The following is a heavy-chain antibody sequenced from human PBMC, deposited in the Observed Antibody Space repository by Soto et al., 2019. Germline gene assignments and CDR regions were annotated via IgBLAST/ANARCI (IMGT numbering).Heavy chain of an antibody. CDR2: ISYDGSNK. Sequence: GGSLRLSCAASGFTFSSYAMHWFRQAPGKGLEWVAVISYDGSNKYYADSVKGRFTISRDNSKNTLYLQMNSLRAEDTAVYYCARGGYMYYDFWSGYPYGMDVWGQGTTVTVSS. CDR3: ARGGYMYYDFWSGYPYGMDV. V-gene: IGHV3-30-3*01. CDR1: GFTFSSYA. D-gene: IGHD3-3*01. J-gene: IGHJ6*02.